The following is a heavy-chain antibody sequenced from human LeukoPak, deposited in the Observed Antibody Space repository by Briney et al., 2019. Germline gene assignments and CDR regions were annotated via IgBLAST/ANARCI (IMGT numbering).Heavy chain of an antibody. Sequence: ASVKVSCKASGYTFITYYIHWVRQAPGQGLEWMGWINPSSGGTDYAQKFQGRVTITRDTSISTAYLELSRLRSDDTAIYYCARRDTYSSDPLDYWGQGTLVTVSS. V-gene: IGHV1-2*02. CDR2: INPSSGGT. D-gene: IGHD6-25*01. CDR1: GYTFITYY. J-gene: IGHJ4*02. CDR3: ARRDTYSSDPLDY.